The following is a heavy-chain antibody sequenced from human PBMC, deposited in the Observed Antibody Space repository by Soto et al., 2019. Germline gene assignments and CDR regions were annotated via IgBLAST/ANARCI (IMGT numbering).Heavy chain of an antibody. J-gene: IGHJ6*02. CDR1: GYTFTGYY. D-gene: IGHD2-15*01. V-gene: IGHV1-2*04. CDR2: INPNSGGT. Sequence: QVQLVQSGAEVKKPGASVKVSCKASGYTFTGYYMHWVRQAPGQGLEWMGWINPNSGGTNYAQKFQGWVTMTRDTSISTAYMELSRLRSDDTAVYYCARGDCSGGSCYSLYYYYGMDVWGQGTTLTVSS. CDR3: ARGDCSGGSCYSLYYYYGMDV.